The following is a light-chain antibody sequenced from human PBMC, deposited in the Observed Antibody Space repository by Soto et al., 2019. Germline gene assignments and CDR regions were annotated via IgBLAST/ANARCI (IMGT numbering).Light chain of an antibody. CDR1: SSDVGGYNY. CDR3: RSYAGSQTWV. J-gene: IGLJ3*02. CDR2: DVS. V-gene: IGLV2-11*01. Sequence: QSALTQPRSVSGSPGQSVTISCTGTSSDVGGYNYVSWYQQHPGKAPKVMIYDVSKRPSGVPDRFSGSKSGNTASLTISGIQAEDEADYYCRSYAGSQTWVFGGGTKLTVL.